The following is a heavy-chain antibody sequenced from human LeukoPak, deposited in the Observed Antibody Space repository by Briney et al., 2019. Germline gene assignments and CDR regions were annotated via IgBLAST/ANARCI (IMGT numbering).Heavy chain of an antibody. V-gene: IGHV3-33*08. CDR1: GVTLSNYA. D-gene: IGHD4-11*01. J-gene: IGHJ4*02. CDR3: ARDHPTVRMDY. Sequence: PGGSLRLSCVASGVTLSNYAMSWARQAPGKGLEWVAVIWYDGSNKYYADSVKGRFTISRDNSKNTLYLQMNSLRAEDTAVYYCARDHPTVRMDYWGQGTLVTVSS. CDR2: IWYDGSNK.